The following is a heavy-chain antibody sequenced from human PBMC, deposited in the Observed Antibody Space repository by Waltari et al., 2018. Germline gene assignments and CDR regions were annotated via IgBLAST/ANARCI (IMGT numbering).Heavy chain of an antibody. Sequence: QLQLQESGPGLVKPSETLSLTCTVSGGSISSSSYYWGWIRQPPGKGLEWIGSIYYSGSTYYNPSRKSRVTISVDTSKKQFSLKLSSVTAADTAVYYCARGSVGATSRFDPWGQGTLVTVSS. J-gene: IGHJ5*02. V-gene: IGHV4-39*01. CDR2: IYYSGST. D-gene: IGHD1-26*01. CDR3: ARGSVGATSRFDP. CDR1: GGSISSSSYY.